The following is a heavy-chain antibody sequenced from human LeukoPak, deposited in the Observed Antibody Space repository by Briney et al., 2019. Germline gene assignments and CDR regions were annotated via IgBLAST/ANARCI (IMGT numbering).Heavy chain of an antibody. CDR2: MNPKRGNT. J-gene: IGHJ6*02. D-gene: IGHD6-13*01. CDR1: VYSLTSFD. CDR3: ARGGSSSSYYNNYGVDV. Sequence: ASVKVSCKASVYSLTSFDINWVRQGSGQGLEWMGWMNPKRGNTGYAPTFQGRVTIARDTSIDTAFMELSSLRPDDTAVYYCARGGSSSSYYNNYGVDVWGQGTTITVSS. V-gene: IGHV1-8*01.